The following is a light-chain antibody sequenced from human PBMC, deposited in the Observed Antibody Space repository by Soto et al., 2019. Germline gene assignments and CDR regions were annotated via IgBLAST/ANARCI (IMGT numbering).Light chain of an antibody. Sequence: DIQMTQSPSTLSASVGDRVTITCRASQRISNRLAWYQQKPGKAPKYLIYDASSLESGAPSRFSGSGSGTEFTLSISSLQSDDFAAYYCQQYNSYPWTFGQGTKVEIK. CDR3: QQYNSYPWT. V-gene: IGKV1-5*01. CDR1: QRISNR. J-gene: IGKJ1*01. CDR2: DAS.